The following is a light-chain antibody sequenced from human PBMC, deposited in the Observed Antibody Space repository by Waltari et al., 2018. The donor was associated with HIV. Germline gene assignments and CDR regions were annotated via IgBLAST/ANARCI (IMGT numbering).Light chain of an antibody. J-gene: IGLJ1*01. CDR2: KDT. V-gene: IGLV3-25*03. Sequence: SYELTQPPSVSVSPGQTAQITCPGDALPQQFVYWYRQKPGQAPLLVMFKDTERPSGIPERFTGSSSGTSVTLTINGVQAEDEGDYYCQSTDISGTFAVFGAGTKVTVL. CDR1: ALPQQF. CDR3: QSTDISGTFAV.